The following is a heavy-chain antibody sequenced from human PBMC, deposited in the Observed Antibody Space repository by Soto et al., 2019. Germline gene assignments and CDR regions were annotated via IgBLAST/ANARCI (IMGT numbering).Heavy chain of an antibody. J-gene: IGHJ5*02. CDR1: SGSISSGGYY. V-gene: IGHV4-31*03. CDR2: IFYSGST. CDR3: ARVRSGVGYNWFDP. Sequence: SETLSLTCTVSSGSISSGGYYCSWIRQHPGKGLEWIGNIFYSGSTYYNPSLKSRVTISVDTSKNQFSLKLSSVTAADTAVYYCARVRSGVGYNWFDPWGQGTLVTVSS. D-gene: IGHD3-16*01.